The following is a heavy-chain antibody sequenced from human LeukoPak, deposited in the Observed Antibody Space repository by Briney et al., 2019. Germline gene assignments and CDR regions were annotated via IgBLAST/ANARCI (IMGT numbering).Heavy chain of an antibody. CDR2: ISGSGGST. D-gene: IGHD3-22*01. V-gene: IGHV3-23*01. CDR3: ASTYYYDSSGHDY. J-gene: IGHJ4*02. CDR1: GFTFSSYA. Sequence: SGGSLRLSCAASGFTFSSYAMSWVRQAPGKGLEWVSAISGSGGSTYYADSVKGRFTISRDNSKNTLCLQMNSLRAEDTAVYYCASTYYYDSSGHDYWGQGTLVTVSS.